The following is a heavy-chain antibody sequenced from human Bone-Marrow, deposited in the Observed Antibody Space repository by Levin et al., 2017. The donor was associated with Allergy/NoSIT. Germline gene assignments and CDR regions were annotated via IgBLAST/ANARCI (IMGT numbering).Heavy chain of an antibody. J-gene: IGHJ4*02. CDR3: ARARPSYGSGKINDY. CDR2: INHSGST. Sequence: SQTLSLTCAVYGGSFSGYYWSWIRQPPGKGLEWIGEINHSGSTNYNPSLKSRVTISVDTSKNQFSLKLSSVTAADTAVYYCARARPSYGSGKINDYWGQGTLVTVSS. V-gene: IGHV4-34*01. D-gene: IGHD3-10*01. CDR1: GGSFSGYY.